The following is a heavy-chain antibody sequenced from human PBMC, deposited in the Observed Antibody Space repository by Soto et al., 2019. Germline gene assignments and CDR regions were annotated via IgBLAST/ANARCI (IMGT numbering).Heavy chain of an antibody. V-gene: IGHV3-23*01. D-gene: IGHD6-19*01. CDR3: AKAAGVAVAGRGMDV. J-gene: IGHJ6*02. CDR1: GFTFSSYA. Sequence: GGFLRLSCAASGFTFSSYAMSWVRQAPGKGLEWVSAISGSGGSTYYADSVKGRFTISRDNSKNTLYLQMNSLRAEDTAVYYCAKAAGVAVAGRGMDVWGQGTTVTVSS. CDR2: ISGSGGST.